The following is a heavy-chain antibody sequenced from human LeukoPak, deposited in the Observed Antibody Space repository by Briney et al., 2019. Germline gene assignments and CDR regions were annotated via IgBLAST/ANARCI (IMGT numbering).Heavy chain of an antibody. CDR3: ARVLEDSGFDP. J-gene: IGHJ5*02. CDR1: GGTFSRYA. Sequence: EASVKVSCKASGGTFSRYAISWVRQAPGQGLEWMGGIIPIFGTANYAQKFQGRVTITADESTSTAYMELSSLRSEDTAVYYCARVLEDSGFDPWGQGTLVTVSS. CDR2: IIPIFGTA. D-gene: IGHD1-1*01. V-gene: IGHV1-69*13.